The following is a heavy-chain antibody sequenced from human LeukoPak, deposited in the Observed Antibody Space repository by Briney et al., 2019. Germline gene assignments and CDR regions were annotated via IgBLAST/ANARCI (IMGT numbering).Heavy chain of an antibody. Sequence: GALRLSCAASGFPFSTASMNWVRQAPGRGLEWLSCISYSSTTKYYADSVKGRFTISRDNAKSSLYLQMNSLRVEDTAVYYCARTFSMEQWLFDFWGQGILVTVSS. V-gene: IGHV3-48*04. CDR2: ISYSSTTK. CDR3: ARTFSMEQWLFDF. J-gene: IGHJ4*02. D-gene: IGHD3-22*01. CDR1: GFPFSTAS.